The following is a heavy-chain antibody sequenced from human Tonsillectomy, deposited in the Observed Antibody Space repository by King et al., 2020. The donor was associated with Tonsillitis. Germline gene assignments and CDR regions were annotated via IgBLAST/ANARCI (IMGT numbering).Heavy chain of an antibody. J-gene: IGHJ5*02. Sequence: VQLVESGGGLVQPGGSLRRSCAASGFTFSNYAMSWVRQAPGKGLEWVSTISGSGSYTYYADSVKGRFTISRDNSKNTQYLQMNSLRAEDTAVYYCAKGGEAVAVWFDPWGQGTLVTVSS. CDR1: GFTFSNYA. CDR3: AKGGEAVAVWFDP. D-gene: IGHD6-19*01. CDR2: ISGSGSYT. V-gene: IGHV3-23*04.